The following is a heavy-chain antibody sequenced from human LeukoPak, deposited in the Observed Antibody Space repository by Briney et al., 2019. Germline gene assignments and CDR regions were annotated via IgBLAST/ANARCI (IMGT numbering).Heavy chain of an antibody. V-gene: IGHV1-18*01. CDR1: GYSSTNYG. CDR2: ISAYNGNT. CDR3: ARDLDYDFWSGYYKGDAFDI. D-gene: IGHD3-3*01. J-gene: IGHJ3*02. Sequence: AASVKVSCKASGYSSTNYGISWVRQAPGQGLEWMGWISAYNGNTNYAQKLQGRVTMTTDTSTSTAYMELRSLRSDDTAVYYCARDLDYDFWSGYYKGDAFDIWGQGTMVTVSS.